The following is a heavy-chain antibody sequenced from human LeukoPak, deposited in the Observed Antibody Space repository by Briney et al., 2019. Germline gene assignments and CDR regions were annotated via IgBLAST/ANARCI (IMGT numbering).Heavy chain of an antibody. Sequence: SQTLSLTCTVTGASLSRGVYYWSWIRHPPGKGLEWIGSIFYSGSPFHYNPSLKRRVAISIDTSKQQFSLSLSSVTAADTAVYYCASTNCCRSSCFGANWFDPWGQGTLVTVSS. CDR1: GASLSRGVYY. D-gene: IGHD2-2*01. CDR3: ASTNCCRSSCFGANWFDP. J-gene: IGHJ5*02. V-gene: IGHV4-30-4*08. CDR2: IFYSGSP.